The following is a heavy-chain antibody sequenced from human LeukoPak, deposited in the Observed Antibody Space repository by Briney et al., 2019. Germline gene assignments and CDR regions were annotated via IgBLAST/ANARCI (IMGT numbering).Heavy chain of an antibody. CDR1: GFTFSSYG. D-gene: IGHD6-19*01. Sequence: VGSLRLSCAASGFTFSSYGMHWVRQAPGKGLEWVAVIAYDGSNKYYADSVKGRFTISRDNSKNTLYLQMNSLRAEDTAVYYCAKDSGTYSSGWYYYGMDVWGQGTTVTVSS. V-gene: IGHV3-30*18. CDR3: AKDSGTYSSGWYYYGMDV. CDR2: IAYDGSNK. J-gene: IGHJ6*02.